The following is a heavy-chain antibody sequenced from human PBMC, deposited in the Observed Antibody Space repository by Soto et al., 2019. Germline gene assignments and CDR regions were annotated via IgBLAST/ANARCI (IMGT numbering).Heavy chain of an antibody. CDR1: GCTFSSYA. V-gene: IGHV1-69*06. Sequence: GASVKVSCKASGCTFSSYAISWVRQAPGQGLEWMGGIIPIFGTANYAQKFQGRVTITADKSTSTAYMELSSLRSEDTAVYYCARGYCSSTSCFRHGMDVWGQGTTVTVSS. D-gene: IGHD2-2*01. J-gene: IGHJ6*02. CDR3: ARGYCSSTSCFRHGMDV. CDR2: IIPIFGTA.